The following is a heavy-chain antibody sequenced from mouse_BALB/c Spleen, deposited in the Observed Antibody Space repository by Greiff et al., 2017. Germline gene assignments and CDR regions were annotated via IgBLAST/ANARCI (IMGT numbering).Heavy chain of an antibody. J-gene: IGHJ4*01. CDR3: ARTNWNYAMDY. CDR1: GYAFSSSW. CDR2: IYPGDGDT. Sequence: QVQLKESGPELVKPGASVKISCKASGYAFSSSWMNWVKQRPGQGLEWIGRIYPGDGDTNYNGKFKGKATLTADKSSSTAYMQLSSLTSVDSAVYFCARTNWNYAMDYWGQGTSVTVSS. D-gene: IGHD4-1*01. V-gene: IGHV1-82*01.